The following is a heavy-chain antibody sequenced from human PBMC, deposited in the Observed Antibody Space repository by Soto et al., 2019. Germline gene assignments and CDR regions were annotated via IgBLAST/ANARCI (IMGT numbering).Heavy chain of an antibody. J-gene: IGHJ4*02. Sequence: XGSLILSCAASGFTFSSYAMSWVRQAPGRGLEWVSAISGSGGSTYYADSVKGRFTISRDNSKNTLYLQMNSLRAEDTAVYYCAKDRPYYYDSSGYGYWGQGTLVTVSS. CDR2: ISGSGGST. V-gene: IGHV3-23*01. CDR3: AKDRPYYYDSSGYGY. CDR1: GFTFSSYA. D-gene: IGHD3-22*01.